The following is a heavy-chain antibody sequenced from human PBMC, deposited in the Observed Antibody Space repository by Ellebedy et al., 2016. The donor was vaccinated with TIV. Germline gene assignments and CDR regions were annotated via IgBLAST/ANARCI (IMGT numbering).Heavy chain of an antibody. J-gene: IGHJ6*03. CDR1: GFTFSSYG. V-gene: IGHV3-30*18. CDR3: AKGTVTTHYYYYMDV. Sequence: GESLKISXAASGFTFSSYGMHWVRQAPGKGLEWVAVISYDGSNKYYADSVKGRFTISRDNSKNTLYLQMNSLRAEDTAVYYCAKGTVTTHYYYYMDVWGKGTTVTVSS. CDR2: ISYDGSNK. D-gene: IGHD4-11*01.